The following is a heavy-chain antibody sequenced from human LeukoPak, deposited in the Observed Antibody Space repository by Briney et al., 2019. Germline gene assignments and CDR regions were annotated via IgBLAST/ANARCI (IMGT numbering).Heavy chain of an antibody. CDR2: MYYSGST. J-gene: IGHJ6*03. Sequence: ASETRSLTCSVSGGSISNYYWSWIRQPPGKGLEYIGYMYYSGSTNYNPSLKSRVTISVDTSKNQFSLKLSSVTAADTAVYYCARGPWFGEDYYYYMDVWGKGTTVTVSS. CDR1: GGSISNYY. CDR3: ARGPWFGEDYYYYMDV. V-gene: IGHV4-59*01. D-gene: IGHD3-10*01.